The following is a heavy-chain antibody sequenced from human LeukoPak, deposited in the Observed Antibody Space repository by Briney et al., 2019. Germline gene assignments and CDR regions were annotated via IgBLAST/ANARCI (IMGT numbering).Heavy chain of an antibody. J-gene: IGHJ6*03. CDR1: GGSISSYY. CDR3: AREFRDCSSTSCPPYYYYYYMDV. D-gene: IGHD2-2*01. Sequence: SETLSLTCTVSGGSISSYYWSWIRQPAGKGLEWIGRIYTSGSTNYNPSLKSRVTMSVDTSKNQFSLKLSSVTAADTAVYYCAREFRDCSSTSCPPYYYYYYMDVWGKGTTVTVSS. CDR2: IYTSGST. V-gene: IGHV4-4*07.